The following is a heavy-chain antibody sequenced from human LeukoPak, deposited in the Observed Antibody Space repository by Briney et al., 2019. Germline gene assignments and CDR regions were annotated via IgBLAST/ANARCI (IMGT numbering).Heavy chain of an antibody. CDR2: ISYDGSNK. CDR3: VNYYDSSGYYYVGDY. D-gene: IGHD3-22*01. CDR1: GFTFSSYA. J-gene: IGHJ4*02. V-gene: IGHV3-30-3*01. Sequence: PGGSLRLSCAASGFTFSSYAMHWVRQAPGKGLEWVAVISYDGSNKYYADSVKGRFTISRDNSKNTLYLQMNSLRAEDTAVYYCVNYYDSSGYYYVGDYWGQGTLVTVSS.